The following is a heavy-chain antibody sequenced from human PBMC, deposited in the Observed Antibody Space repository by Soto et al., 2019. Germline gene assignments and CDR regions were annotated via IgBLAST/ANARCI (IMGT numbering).Heavy chain of an antibody. Sequence: EVQLVESGGGLVQPGRSLRLSCAASGFTFDDYAMHWVRQAPGKGLEWVSGISWNSGSIGYADSVKGRFTISRDNAKNSLYLQMNSLRAEDTALYYCAKEEGGIAVAGKVGGMDVWGQGTTVPVSS. CDR1: GFTFDDYA. D-gene: IGHD6-19*01. V-gene: IGHV3-9*01. CDR3: AKEEGGIAVAGKVGGMDV. CDR2: ISWNSGSI. J-gene: IGHJ6*02.